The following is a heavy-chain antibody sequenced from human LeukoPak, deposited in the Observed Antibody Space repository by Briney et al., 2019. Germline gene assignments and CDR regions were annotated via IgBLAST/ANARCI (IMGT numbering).Heavy chain of an antibody. CDR2: MNPNSGNT. D-gene: IGHD2-15*01. Sequence: ASVKVSCKASGYTFTSYDINWVRQATGQGLEWMGWMNPNSGNTGYAQKFQGRVTMTRNPSISTAYMELSSLRSEDTAVYYCAREARYCSGGSCYSVYYFDYWGQGTLVTVSS. V-gene: IGHV1-8*01. J-gene: IGHJ4*02. CDR3: AREARYCSGGSCYSVYYFDY. CDR1: GYTFTSYD.